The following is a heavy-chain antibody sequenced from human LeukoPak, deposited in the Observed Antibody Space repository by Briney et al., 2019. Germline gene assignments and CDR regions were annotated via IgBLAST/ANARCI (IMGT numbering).Heavy chain of an antibody. Sequence: SETLSLTCPVSGGSIGSGDYYWSWIRPSPGKGLEWIGHIYPSGSTYYNPSLKSRVTISVGRSNKQLSLRVTSVTAADTAVYYCARNGDLCIDFWGQGTLVTVSS. CDR1: GGSIGSGDYY. J-gene: IGHJ4*02. V-gene: IGHV4-30-2*06. CDR3: ARNGDLCIDF. D-gene: IGHD4-17*01. CDR2: IYPSGST.